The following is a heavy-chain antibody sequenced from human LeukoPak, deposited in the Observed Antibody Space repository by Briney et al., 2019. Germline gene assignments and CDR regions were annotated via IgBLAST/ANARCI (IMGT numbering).Heavy chain of an antibody. CDR1: GFTFSSYA. D-gene: IGHD5-24*01. CDR2: ISGSGGST. V-gene: IGHV3-23*01. J-gene: IGHJ4*02. Sequence: GGSLRLSCAASGFTFSSYAMSWVSQAPGKGLEWVSAISGSGGSTYYADSVKGRFTISRDNSKNTLYLQMNSLRAEDTAVYYCAKDRGDGYNHFDYWGQGTLVTVSS. CDR3: AKDRGDGYNHFDY.